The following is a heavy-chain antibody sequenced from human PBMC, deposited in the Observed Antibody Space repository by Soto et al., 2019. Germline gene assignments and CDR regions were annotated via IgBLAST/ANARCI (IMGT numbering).Heavy chain of an antibody. J-gene: IGHJ4*02. D-gene: IGHD3-10*01. CDR2: ISGSGGST. Sequence: GGSLRLSCAASGFTFSSYAMSWVRQAPGKGLEWVSAISGSGGSTYYADSVKGRFTISRDNSKNTLYLQMNSLRAEDTAVYYYVKDQGSSWYDFDYWGQGTLVTVSS. CDR1: GFTFSSYA. V-gene: IGHV3-23*01. CDR3: VKDQGSSWYDFDY.